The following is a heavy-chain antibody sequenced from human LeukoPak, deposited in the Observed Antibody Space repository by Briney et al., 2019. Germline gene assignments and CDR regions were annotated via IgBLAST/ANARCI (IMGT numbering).Heavy chain of an antibody. CDR1: GGSISSNNW. V-gene: IGHV4-4*02. CDR2: IYHIGNT. CDR3: ASHGAFYLAY. Sequence: PSETLSLTCAVSGGSISSNNWWSWVRQPPGKGLEWIGEIYHIGNTNYNPSLKSRVTTSVDKSNNQFSLKLNSVTAADTAVYYCASHGAFYLAYWGQGTLVTVSS. J-gene: IGHJ4*02. D-gene: IGHD2/OR15-2a*01.